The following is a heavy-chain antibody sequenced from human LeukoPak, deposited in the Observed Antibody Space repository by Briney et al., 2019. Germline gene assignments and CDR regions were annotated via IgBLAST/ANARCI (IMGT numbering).Heavy chain of an antibody. D-gene: IGHD7-27*01. CDR3: ARELPGVTTDYYGMDV. CDR2: INPNSGGT. Sequence: ASVKVSCKASGYTFTGYYMHWVRQAPGQGLEWMGWINPNSGGTNYAQKFQGRVTMTRDTSISTAYMELSGLRSDDTAVYYCARELPGVTTDYYGMDVWGQGTTVTVSS. V-gene: IGHV1-2*02. J-gene: IGHJ6*02. CDR1: GYTFTGYY.